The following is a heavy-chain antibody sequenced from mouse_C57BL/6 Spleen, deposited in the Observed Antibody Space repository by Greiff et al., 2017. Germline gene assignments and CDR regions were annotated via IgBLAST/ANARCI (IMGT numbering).Heavy chain of an antibody. CDR1: GYTFTDYE. J-gene: IGHJ4*01. CDR3: TRDDLPYYYSMDY. D-gene: IGHD2-3*01. CDR2: IDSETGGT. V-gene: IGHV1-15*01. Sequence: QVQLQQSGAELVRPGASVTLSCTASGYTFTDYEMHWVKQTPVHGLEWIGAIDSETGGTAYNQKFKGKAILTADKSSSTAYMELRSLTSEDSAVYYCTRDDLPYYYSMDYWGQGTSVTVSS.